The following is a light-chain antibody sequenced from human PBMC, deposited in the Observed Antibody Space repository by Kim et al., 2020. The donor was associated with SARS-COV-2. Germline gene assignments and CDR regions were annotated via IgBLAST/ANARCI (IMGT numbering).Light chain of an antibody. V-gene: IGLV3-9*01. CDR1: DLGRKN. CDR2: RDS. CDR3: QVRATSAYV. J-gene: IGLJ1*01. Sequence: SYELTQPPSVSVALGKTADITCGGYDLGRKNVHWYQQRPGQAPVVVIYRDSKRPSGIPERFSGSNSGNTATLTINRAHGGDEGDYYCQVRATSAYVFGPG.